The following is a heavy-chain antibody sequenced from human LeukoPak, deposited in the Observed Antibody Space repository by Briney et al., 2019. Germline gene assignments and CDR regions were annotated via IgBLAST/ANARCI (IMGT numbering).Heavy chain of an antibody. J-gene: IGHJ6*02. V-gene: IGHV4-59*01. D-gene: IGHD2-2*01. CDR3: ARAGSKYYYYYGMDV. Sequence: PSETLSLTCTVSGGSISSYYWSWIRPPPGKGLEWIGYIYYSGSTNYNPSLKSRVTISVDTSKNQFSLKLSSVTAADTAVYYCARAGSKYYYYYGMDVWGQGTTVTVSS. CDR2: IYYSGST. CDR1: GGSISSYY.